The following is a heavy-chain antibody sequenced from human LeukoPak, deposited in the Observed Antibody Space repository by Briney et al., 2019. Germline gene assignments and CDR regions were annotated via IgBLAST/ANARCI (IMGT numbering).Heavy chain of an antibody. CDR1: GFTLSSYW. CDR2: SRNKGDTYTT. Sequence: GGSLRLSCAASGFTLSSYWMSWVRQAPGKGLEWVGRSRNKGDTYTTEYSASVKGRFIISRDHSQNSLYLQMRSLRIDDTAVYYCTRVVWGDFGDHWFDPWGQGTLVTVSS. V-gene: IGHV3-72*01. CDR3: TRVVWGDFGDHWFDP. D-gene: IGHD3-16*01. J-gene: IGHJ5*02.